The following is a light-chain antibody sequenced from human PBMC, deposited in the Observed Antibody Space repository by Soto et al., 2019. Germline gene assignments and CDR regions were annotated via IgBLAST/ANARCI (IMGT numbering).Light chain of an antibody. J-gene: IGLJ1*01. CDR2: DVS. CDR1: SSDVGGYNY. Sequence: QSALTQPASVSGSPGQSITISCTGTSSDVGGYNYVSWYQQYPGKAPKLMIYDVSNRPSGVSNRFSGSKSGNTASLPISGLQAEAEADYYCSSYTSSSPYVFGTGTKLTVL. CDR3: SSYTSSSPYV. V-gene: IGLV2-14*01.